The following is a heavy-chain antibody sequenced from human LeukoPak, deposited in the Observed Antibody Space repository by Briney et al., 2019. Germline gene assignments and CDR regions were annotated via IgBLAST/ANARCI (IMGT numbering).Heavy chain of an antibody. D-gene: IGHD3/OR15-3a*01. CDR1: GGSISSYY. CDR3: ARVGFLDRGTDTYDFDY. J-gene: IGHJ4*02. V-gene: IGHV4-59*01. CDR2: IYYSGST. Sequence: SETLSLTCTVSGGSISSYYWSWLRQPPGKGLEWIGYIYYSGSTNYNPSLKSRVTISVDTSKNQFSLKLSSVTAADTAVYYCARVGFLDRGTDTYDFDYWGQGTLVTVSS.